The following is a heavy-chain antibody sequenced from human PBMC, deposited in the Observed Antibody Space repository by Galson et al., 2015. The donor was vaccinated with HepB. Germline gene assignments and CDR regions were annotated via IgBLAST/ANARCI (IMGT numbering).Heavy chain of an antibody. V-gene: IGHV1-18*04. Sequence: SVKVSCKASGYTFTSYGISWVRQAPGQGLEWMGWISAYNGNTNYAQKLQGRVTMTTDTSTSTAYMELRSLRSDDTAVYYCARDTDIVVVVAAMGLQNDAFDIWGQGTMVTVSS. CDR1: GYTFTSYG. D-gene: IGHD2-15*01. CDR3: ARDTDIVVVVAAMGLQNDAFDI. CDR2: ISAYNGNT. J-gene: IGHJ3*02.